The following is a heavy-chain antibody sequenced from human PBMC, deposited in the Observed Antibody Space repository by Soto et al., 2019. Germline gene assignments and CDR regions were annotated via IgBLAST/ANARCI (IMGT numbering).Heavy chain of an antibody. CDR1: GFTCSSYG. D-gene: IGHD5-18*01. CDR3: AKDLNTAMVLYYYYGMDV. V-gene: IGHV3-30*18. Sequence: QVQLVESGGGVVQPGRSLRLSCAASGFTCSSYGMHWVLQAPGKGLEWVAVISYDGSNKYYADSVKGRFTISRDNSKNTMYLQMNSLRAEDTAVYYCAKDLNTAMVLYYYYGMDVRGQGTTVTVSS. CDR2: ISYDGSNK. J-gene: IGHJ6*02.